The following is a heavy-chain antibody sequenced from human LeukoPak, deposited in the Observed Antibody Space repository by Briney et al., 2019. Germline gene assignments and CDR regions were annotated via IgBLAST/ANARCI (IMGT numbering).Heavy chain of an antibody. V-gene: IGHV1-46*01. CDR1: GYTFTSYY. Sequence: ASVKVSCKASGYTFTSYYMHWVRQAPGQGLEWMGIINPSGGSTSYAQKLQGRVTMTTDTSTSTAYMELRSLRSDDTAVYYCARDYGDYDGFDYWGQGTLVTVSS. CDR2: INPSGGST. J-gene: IGHJ4*02. CDR3: ARDYGDYDGFDY. D-gene: IGHD4-17*01.